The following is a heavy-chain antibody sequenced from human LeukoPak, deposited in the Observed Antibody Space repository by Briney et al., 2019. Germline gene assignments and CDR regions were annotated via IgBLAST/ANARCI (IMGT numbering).Heavy chain of an antibody. CDR1: EFTFSNSW. Sequence: GGSLRLSCAASEFTFSNSWMTWVRQAPGKGLEWVAHINHVGSEKNYVASVEGRFTISRDNAGISLYLQMNSLRAEDTAVHFCARGHYGLDVWGQGTTVTVSS. CDR2: INHVGSEK. V-gene: IGHV3-7*01. CDR3: ARGHYGLDV. J-gene: IGHJ6*02.